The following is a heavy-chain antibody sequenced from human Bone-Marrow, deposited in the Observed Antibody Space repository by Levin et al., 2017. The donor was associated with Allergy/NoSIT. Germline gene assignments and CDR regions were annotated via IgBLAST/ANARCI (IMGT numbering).Heavy chain of an antibody. CDR2: INTSGST. CDR1: GGSIRSASYY. V-gene: IGHV4-61*02. Sequence: PSETLSLTCSVSGGSIRSASYYWNWIRQPAGTGLEWIGRINTSGSTNYNPSLKSRVTFSIDTSKNQFSLKLTSVTAADTAIYYCARSAFYYGSGSFYKGGFDFWGQGSLVTVSS. CDR3: ARSAFYYGSGSFYKGGFDF. D-gene: IGHD3-10*01. J-gene: IGHJ4*02.